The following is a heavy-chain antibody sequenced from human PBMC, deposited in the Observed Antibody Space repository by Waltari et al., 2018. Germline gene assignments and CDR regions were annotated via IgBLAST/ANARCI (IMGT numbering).Heavy chain of an antibody. CDR3: ARANPEQQLVLGP. CDR1: GGSISSYY. J-gene: IGHJ5*02. D-gene: IGHD6-13*01. V-gene: IGHV4-59*01. Sequence: QVQLQESGPGLVKPSETLSLTCPVSGGSISSYYWSWIWQPPGKGLEWIGYIYYSGSTNYNPSLKSRVTISVDTSKNQCSLQLISVTAADTAVYYCARANPEQQLVLGPWGQGTLVTVSS. CDR2: IYYSGST.